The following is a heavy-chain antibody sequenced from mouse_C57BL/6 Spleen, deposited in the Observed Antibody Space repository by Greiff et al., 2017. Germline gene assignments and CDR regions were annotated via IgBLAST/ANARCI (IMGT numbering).Heavy chain of an antibody. D-gene: IGHD2-4*01. Sequence: VQLQQSGAELVKPGASVKISCKASGYAFSSYWMNWVQQRPGKGLEWIGQIYPGDGDTNYNGKFKGKATLTADKSSSTAYMQLSSLTSEDSAVYFCARDRLRGNFDVWGTGTTVTVSS. CDR2: IYPGDGDT. CDR1: GYAFSSYW. V-gene: IGHV1-80*01. CDR3: ARDRLRGNFDV. J-gene: IGHJ1*03.